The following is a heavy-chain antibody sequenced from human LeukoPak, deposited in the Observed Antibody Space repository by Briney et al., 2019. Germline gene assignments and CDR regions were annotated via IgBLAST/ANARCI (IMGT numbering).Heavy chain of an antibody. V-gene: IGHV4-34*01. CDR3: ARVPRFTSFDY. CDR1: GGSFSGYY. Sequence: PSETLSLTCAVYGGSFSGYYWSWIRQPPGKGLEWIWEINHSGSTNYNPSLKSRVTMSVDTSKNQFSLKLNSVTAADTAVYYCARVPRFTSFDYWGQGTLVTVSS. D-gene: IGHD3-16*01. J-gene: IGHJ4*02. CDR2: INHSGST.